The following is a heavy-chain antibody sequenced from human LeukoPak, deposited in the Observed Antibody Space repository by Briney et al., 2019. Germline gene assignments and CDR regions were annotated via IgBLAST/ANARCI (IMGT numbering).Heavy chain of an antibody. J-gene: IGHJ5*02. CDR2: INPNSGGT. V-gene: IGHV1-2*04. Sequence: GASVKVSCKASGYTFTGYYMHWVRQAPGQGLEWMGWINPNSGGTNYAQKFQGWVTMTRDTSISTAYMELSRLRSDDTAVYYCARGAGGSSWYADWFDPWGQGTLVTVSS. D-gene: IGHD6-13*01. CDR1: GYTFTGYY. CDR3: ARGAGGSSWYADWFDP.